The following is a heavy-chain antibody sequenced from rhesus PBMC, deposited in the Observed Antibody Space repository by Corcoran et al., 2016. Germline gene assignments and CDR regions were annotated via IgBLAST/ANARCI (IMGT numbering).Heavy chain of an antibody. CDR1: RGSITDTYY. V-gene: IGHV4S9*01. J-gene: IGHJ4*01. CDR3: AREGYGIFDY. Sequence: QVQLQESGPGLVKPSETLSLTCGVSRGSITDTYYWTWIRQPPGTGLGWIANIFGDSASTYYNPSLRSRVTISKDTSKNQFSLKLSSVTAADTAVYYCAREGYGIFDYWGQGVLVTVSS. D-gene: IGHD4-29*01. CDR2: IFGDSAST.